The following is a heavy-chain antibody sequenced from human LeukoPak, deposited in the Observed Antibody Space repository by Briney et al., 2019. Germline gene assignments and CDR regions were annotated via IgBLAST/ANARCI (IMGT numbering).Heavy chain of an antibody. D-gene: IGHD6-19*01. CDR1: GYAFTSYG. J-gene: IGHJ6*03. V-gene: IGHV1-8*02. CDR2: MNPNSGNT. Sequence: ASVKVSCKASGYAFTSYGISWVRHATGQGLEWMGWMNPNSGNTGYAQKFQGRVTMTRNTSISTAYMELSSLRSEDTAVYYCARSVWQWLPGTGYYYYYMDVWGKGTTVTISS. CDR3: ARSVWQWLPGTGYYYYYMDV.